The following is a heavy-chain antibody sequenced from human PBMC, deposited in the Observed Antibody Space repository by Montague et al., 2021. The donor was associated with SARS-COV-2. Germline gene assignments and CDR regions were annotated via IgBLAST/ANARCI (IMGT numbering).Heavy chain of an antibody. CDR2: IYHTGST. Sequence: SETLSLTCAVSGYSISSSNWWGWIRQAPGRGLEWIGYIYHTGSTYYNPSLKSRVTMSVDKSNNLFSLELSSVTAVDTAVYYCAKSVDHNYFLDSWGQGTPVTVSS. D-gene: IGHD5-24*01. CDR3: AKSVDHNYFLDS. CDR1: GYSISSSNW. J-gene: IGHJ4*02. V-gene: IGHV4-28*01.